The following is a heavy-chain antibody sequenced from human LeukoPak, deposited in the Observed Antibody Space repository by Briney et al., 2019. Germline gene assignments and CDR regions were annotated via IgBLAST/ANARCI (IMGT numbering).Heavy chain of an antibody. Sequence: GGSLRLSCAASGFTFSSYGMHWVRQAPGKGLEWVSAISGSGGSTYYADSVKGRFTISRDNSKNTLYLQMNSLRAEDTAVYYCAKGSDIVVVPAAIADYWGQGTLVTVSS. V-gene: IGHV3-23*01. CDR3: AKGSDIVVVPAAIADY. D-gene: IGHD2-2*02. CDR1: GFTFSSYG. CDR2: ISGSGGST. J-gene: IGHJ4*02.